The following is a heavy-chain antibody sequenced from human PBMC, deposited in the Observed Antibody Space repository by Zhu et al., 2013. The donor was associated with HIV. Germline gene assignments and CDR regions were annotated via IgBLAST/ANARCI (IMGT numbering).Heavy chain of an antibody. V-gene: IGHV1-3*01. CDR2: INAGNGNT. J-gene: IGHJ6*02. CDR1: GYTFTSYA. Sequence: QVQLVQSGAEVKKPGASVKVSCKASGYTFTSYAMHWVRQAPGQRLEWMGWINAGNGNTKYSQKFQGRVTITRDTSASTAYMELSSLRSEDTAVYYCAREYDPLGHYYYGMDVWGQGTTVTVSS. D-gene: IGHD3-16*01. CDR3: AREYDPLGHYYYGMDV.